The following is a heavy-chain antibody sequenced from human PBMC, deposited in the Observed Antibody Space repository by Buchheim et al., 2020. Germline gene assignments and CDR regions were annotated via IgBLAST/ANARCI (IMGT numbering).Heavy chain of an antibody. J-gene: IGHJ5*02. D-gene: IGHD3-10*01. Sequence: EVQLLESGGGLVQPGGSLRLSCAASGFTFSTYAMSWVRQAPGKGLEWVSGISSSGNTYYADSVKGRFTMSGDRSKNTLYLQMNSLRAEDTAVYYCARRSDGGRWFDPWGQGAL. V-gene: IGHV3-23*01. CDR3: ARRSDGGRWFDP. CDR1: GFTFSTYA. CDR2: ISSSGNT.